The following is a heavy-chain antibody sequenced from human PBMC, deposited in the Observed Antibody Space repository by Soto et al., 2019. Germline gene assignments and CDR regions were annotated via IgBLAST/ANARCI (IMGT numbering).Heavy chain of an antibody. Sequence: SETLSLTCAVSGGSISSSNWWSWVRRPPGKGLEWIGEIYHSGSTNYNPSLKSRVTISVDKSKNQFSLKLSSVTAADTAVYYCARRNIVVVPADFDYWGQGTLVTVSS. CDR2: IYHSGST. V-gene: IGHV4-4*02. CDR3: ARRNIVVVPADFDY. CDR1: GGSISSSNW. D-gene: IGHD2-2*01. J-gene: IGHJ4*02.